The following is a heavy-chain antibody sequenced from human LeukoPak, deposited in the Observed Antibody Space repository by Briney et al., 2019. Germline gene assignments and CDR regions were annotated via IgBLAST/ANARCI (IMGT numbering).Heavy chain of an antibody. CDR2: IYTSGST. D-gene: IGHD4/OR15-4a*01. CDR3: ARGRWGYGGNRNNFDY. CDR1: GGSISSYY. V-gene: IGHV4-4*07. J-gene: IGHJ4*02. Sequence: SETLSLTCTVSGGSISSYYWSWIRQPAGKGLEWIGRIYTSGSTNYNPSLKSRVTMSVDTSKNQFSLKLSSVTAADTAVYYCARGRWGYGGNRNNFDYWGQGTLVTVSS.